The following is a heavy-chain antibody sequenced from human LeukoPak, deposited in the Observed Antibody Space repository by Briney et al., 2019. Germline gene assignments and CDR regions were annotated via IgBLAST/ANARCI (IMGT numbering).Heavy chain of an antibody. CDR1: GGSISSGDYY. Sequence: SETLSLTCTVSGGSISSGDYYWSWIRQPPGKGLEWIGYIYYSGSTYYNPSLKSRVTISVDMSKNQFSQKLSSVTAADTAVYYCARVRVYYDSSGYYDWFDPWGQGTLVTVSS. CDR3: ARVRVYYDSSGYYDWFDP. V-gene: IGHV4-30-4*02. D-gene: IGHD3-22*01. J-gene: IGHJ5*02. CDR2: IYYSGST.